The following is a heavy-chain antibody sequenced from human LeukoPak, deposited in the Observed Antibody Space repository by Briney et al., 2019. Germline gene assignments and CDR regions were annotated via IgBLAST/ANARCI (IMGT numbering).Heavy chain of an antibody. Sequence: PGGSLRLSCAASGFTFSDYYMHWVRQAPGKGLEWLSYISSDGTTIYSADSVQGRFTISRDNAQNSLYLQMNSLRVEDTAVYYCARGGVNWTFDCWGQGTLVTVSS. CDR1: GFTFSDYY. D-gene: IGHD1-1*01. CDR2: ISSDGTTI. J-gene: IGHJ4*02. CDR3: ARGGVNWTFDC. V-gene: IGHV3-11*01.